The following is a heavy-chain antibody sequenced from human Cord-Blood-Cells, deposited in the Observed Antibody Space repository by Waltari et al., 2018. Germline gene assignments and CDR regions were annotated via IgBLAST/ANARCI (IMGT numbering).Heavy chain of an antibody. Sequence: QVQLQQWGAGLLKPSETLSLTCAVYGGSFSGYYWSWCRQPPGKGLEWIGEINHSGSTNYNPSLKSRVTISVDTSKNQFSLKLSSVTAADTAVYYCARGGSGYYYGSGSYYGYWGQGTLVTVSS. V-gene: IGHV4-34*01. D-gene: IGHD3-10*01. CDR2: INHSGST. CDR3: ARGGSGYYYGSGSYYGY. CDR1: GGSFSGYY. J-gene: IGHJ4*02.